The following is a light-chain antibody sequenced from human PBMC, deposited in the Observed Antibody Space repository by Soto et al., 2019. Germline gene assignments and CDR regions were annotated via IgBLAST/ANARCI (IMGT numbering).Light chain of an antibody. CDR3: SSFTGSNYV. J-gene: IGLJ1*01. Sequence: QSALTQPASVSGSPGHSITISCTGTISDVGGYNFVSWYQQYPGKAPKLMICDVSNRPSGVSNRFSGSKSGNTASLTISGLQAEDEADYYCSSFTGSNYVFGTGTKLTVL. CDR1: ISDVGGYNF. CDR2: DVS. V-gene: IGLV2-14*03.